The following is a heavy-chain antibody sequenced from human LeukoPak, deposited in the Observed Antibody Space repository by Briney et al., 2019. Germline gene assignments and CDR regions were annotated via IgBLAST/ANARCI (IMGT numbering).Heavy chain of an antibody. J-gene: IGHJ4*02. Sequence: ASVKVSCKASGYTFTSYGISWARQAPGQGLEWMGWISAYNGNTNYAQKLQGRVTMTTDTSTSTAYMELRSLRSDDTAVYYCARDPYYYDSSGSHRGFLDYWGQGTLVTVSS. CDR1: GYTFTSYG. D-gene: IGHD3-22*01. V-gene: IGHV1-18*01. CDR3: ARDPYYYDSSGSHRGFLDY. CDR2: ISAYNGNT.